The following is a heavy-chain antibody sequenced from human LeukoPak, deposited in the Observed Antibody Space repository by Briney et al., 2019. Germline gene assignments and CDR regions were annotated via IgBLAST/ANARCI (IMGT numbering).Heavy chain of an antibody. D-gene: IGHD3-10*01. V-gene: IGHV4-31*03. CDR3: ARTMVRGVISCFDY. Sequence: SSETLSLTCTVSGGPISSGGYYWSWIRQHPGKGLEWIGYIYYSGSTYYNPSLKSRVTISVDTSKNQFSLKLSSVTAADTAVHYCARTMVRGVISCFDYWGQGTLVTVSS. J-gene: IGHJ4*02. CDR1: GGPISSGGYY. CDR2: IYYSGST.